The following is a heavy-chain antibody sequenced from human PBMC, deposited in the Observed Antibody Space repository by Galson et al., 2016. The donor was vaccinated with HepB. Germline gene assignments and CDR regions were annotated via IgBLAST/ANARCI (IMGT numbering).Heavy chain of an antibody. Sequence: SLRLSCAASGFTFSSYAMSWVRQAPGKGLEWVSSISGSSGDTKYADSVKGRFTISRDDSKYTVSLQMNTLRADDTAVYYCAKRGARYGYYFDSWGQRTLVTVSS. CDR1: GFTFSSYA. D-gene: IGHD3-16*02. CDR3: AKRGARYGYYFDS. CDR2: ISGSSGDT. J-gene: IGHJ4*02. V-gene: IGHV3-23*01.